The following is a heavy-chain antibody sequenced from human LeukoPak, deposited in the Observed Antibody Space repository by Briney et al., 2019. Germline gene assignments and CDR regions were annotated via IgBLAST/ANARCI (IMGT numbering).Heavy chain of an antibody. CDR3: ARGIIIGTTAYKY. CDR1: GYTFTDTG. Sequence: ASVKVSCKAPGYTFTDTGISWVRQAPGQGLEWMGWISAYSGNTNYAQMFQGRVTMTTDTSTSTAYMELRSLRSDDTAVYYCARGIIIGTTAYKYWGQGTLVTVSS. D-gene: IGHD1-20*01. J-gene: IGHJ4*02. CDR2: ISAYSGNT. V-gene: IGHV1-18*04.